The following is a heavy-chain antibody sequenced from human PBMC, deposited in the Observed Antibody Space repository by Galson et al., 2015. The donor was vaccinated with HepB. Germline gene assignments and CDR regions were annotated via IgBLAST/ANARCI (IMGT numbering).Heavy chain of an antibody. CDR2: ISYDGSNK. Sequence: SLRLSCAASGFTFSSYGMHWVRQAPGKGLEWVAVISYDGSNKYYADSVKGRFTISRDNSKNTLYLQMNSLRAEDTAVYYCAKDESYYGISGYPYWGQGTLVTVSS. V-gene: IGHV3-30*18. CDR1: GFTFSSYG. CDR3: AKDESYYGISGYPY. D-gene: IGHD3-22*01. J-gene: IGHJ4*02.